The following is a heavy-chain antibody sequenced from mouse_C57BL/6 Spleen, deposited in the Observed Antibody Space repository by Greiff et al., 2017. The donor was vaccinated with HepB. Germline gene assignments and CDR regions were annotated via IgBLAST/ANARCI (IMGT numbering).Heavy chain of an antibody. Sequence: QVQLQQSGAELVRPGTSVKVSCKASGYAFTNYLIEWVKQKPGQGLEWIGVIKPGSGGTNYNEKFKGKATLTADKTSSTAYMQLSSLTSANSAVYFCARKDEERFAYWGQGTLVTVSA. CDR1: GYAFTNYL. CDR3: ARKDEERFAY. CDR2: IKPGSGGT. J-gene: IGHJ3*01. V-gene: IGHV1-54*01.